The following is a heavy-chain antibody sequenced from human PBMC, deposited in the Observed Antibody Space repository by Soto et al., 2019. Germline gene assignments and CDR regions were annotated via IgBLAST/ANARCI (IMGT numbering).Heavy chain of an antibody. CDR2: IYYSGST. J-gene: IGHJ6*03. Sequence: PSETLSLTCTVSGGSISSYYWSWIRQPPGKGLEWIGYIYYSGSTNYNPSLKSRVTISVDTSKNQFSLKLSSVTAADTAVYYCARLPVPPASGYPGYYYYMDVWDKGTTVTVSS. V-gene: IGHV4-59*01. CDR1: GGSISSYY. CDR3: ARLPVPPASGYPGYYYYMDV. D-gene: IGHD3-3*01.